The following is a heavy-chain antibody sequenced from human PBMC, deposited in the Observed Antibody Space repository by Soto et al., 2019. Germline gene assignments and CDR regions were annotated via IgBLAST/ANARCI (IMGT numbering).Heavy chain of an antibody. CDR1: GFTFSNYA. D-gene: IGHD3-9*01. CDR3: AKEAFYDSVTGYFYYYYRDV. V-gene: IGHV3-23*01. CDR2: VSRGGDNT. J-gene: IGHJ6*03. Sequence: GGSLRLSCDASGFTFSNYAMNWIRQAPGKGLEWVSAVSRGGDNTYYVDSVEGRFTISRDNSRNTLYLQMNSLRVEDTAVYYCAKEAFYDSVTGYFYYYYRDVWGKGTTVTGSS.